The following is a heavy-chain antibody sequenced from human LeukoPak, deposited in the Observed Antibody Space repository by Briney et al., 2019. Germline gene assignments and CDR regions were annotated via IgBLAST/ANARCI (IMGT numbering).Heavy chain of an antibody. Sequence: SVKVSCKASGGTFSSYAISWVRQAPGQGLEWMGGIIPIFGTANYAQKFQGRVTITADESTSAAYMELSSLRSEDTAVYYCALDWGKWELPRYYYYYGMDVWGQGTTVTVSS. CDR1: GGTFSSYA. J-gene: IGHJ6*02. CDR2: IIPIFGTA. CDR3: ALDWGKWELPRYYYYYGMDV. D-gene: IGHD1-26*01. V-gene: IGHV1-69*13.